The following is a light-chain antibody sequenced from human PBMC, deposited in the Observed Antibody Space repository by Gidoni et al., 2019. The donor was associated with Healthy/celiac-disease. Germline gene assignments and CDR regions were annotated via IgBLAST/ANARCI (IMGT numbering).Light chain of an antibody. V-gene: IGKV3-20*01. CDR2: GAS. Sequence: EIVLTQSPGTLSLSPGERATLSCRASQSVSSSYLAWYQQKPGQAPRLLIYGASSRATGIPDRFSGSGSGTDFTLTISRLEPEDFAVNYCQQYGSSPVAFGQGTRLEIK. CDR1: QSVSSSY. CDR3: QQYGSSPVA. J-gene: IGKJ5*01.